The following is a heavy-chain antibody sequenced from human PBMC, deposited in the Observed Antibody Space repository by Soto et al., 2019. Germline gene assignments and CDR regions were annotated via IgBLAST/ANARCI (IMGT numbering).Heavy chain of an antibody. Sequence: SETLSLTCTVSGGSISSGGYYWSWIRQHPGKGLEWMGYIFYSGSTYYNPSLKSRVTISVDTSKNQFSLKLSSVSAADTAVYYCARAPGDYFDYWGQGTLVTVSS. CDR3: ARAPGDYFDY. J-gene: IGHJ4*02. V-gene: IGHV4-31*03. CDR1: GGSISSGGYY. CDR2: IFYSGST.